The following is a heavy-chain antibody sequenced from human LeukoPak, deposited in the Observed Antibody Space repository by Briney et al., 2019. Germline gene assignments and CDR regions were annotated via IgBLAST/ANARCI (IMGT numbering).Heavy chain of an antibody. CDR2: IKQDGSEK. Sequence: PGGSLTLSCAASGFTFSSYWMSWVRQAPGKGLEWVANIKQDGSEKYYVDSVKGRFTISRDNAKNSLYLQTNSLRAEDTAVYYCARDSEGLLRGAYFDYWGQGTLVTVSS. CDR3: ARDSEGLLRGAYFDY. J-gene: IGHJ4*02. V-gene: IGHV3-7*01. CDR1: GFTFSSYW. D-gene: IGHD3-3*01.